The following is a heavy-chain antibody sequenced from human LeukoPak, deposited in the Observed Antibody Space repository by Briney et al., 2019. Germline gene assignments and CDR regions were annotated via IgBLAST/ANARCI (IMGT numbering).Heavy chain of an antibody. V-gene: IGHV3-7*02. Sequence: GGSLRLSCAASGFTFSDYWMTWVRQAPGKGLEWVANIKQDGSQIYYVDSVKGRFTISRDNSKNTLYLQMNSLRAEDTAVYYCASTDTAMTRLFSGDYWGQGTLVTVSS. CDR2: IKQDGSQI. CDR1: GFTFSDYW. D-gene: IGHD5-18*01. J-gene: IGHJ4*02. CDR3: ASTDTAMTRLFSGDY.